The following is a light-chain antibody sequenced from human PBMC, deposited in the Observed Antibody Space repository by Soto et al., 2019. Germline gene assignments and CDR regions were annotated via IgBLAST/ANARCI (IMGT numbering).Light chain of an antibody. Sequence: EIVLTQSPGTLCLSPGERATLSCRASQSVSSNYLAWYQQKPGLAPRLLIYGASSRATGIPDRFSGGGSGTDFTLTISRLEPEDFAVYYCQHYGGSVPVTFGQGTKLEIK. V-gene: IGKV3-20*01. CDR3: QHYGGSVPVT. CDR1: QSVSSNY. J-gene: IGKJ2*01. CDR2: GAS.